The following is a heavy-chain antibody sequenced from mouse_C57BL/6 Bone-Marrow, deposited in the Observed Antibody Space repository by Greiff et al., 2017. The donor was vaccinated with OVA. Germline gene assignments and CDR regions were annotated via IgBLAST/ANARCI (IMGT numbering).Heavy chain of an antibody. D-gene: IGHD1-1*01. V-gene: IGHV7-1*01. CDR3: ARDYGSSYAMDY. J-gene: IGHJ4*01. CDR1: GFTFSDFY. Sequence: EVQVVESGGGLVQSGRSLRLSCATSGFTFSDFYMEWVRQAPGKGLEWIAASRNKANDYTTEYSASVKGRFIVSRDTSQSILYLQMNALRAEDTAIYYCARDYGSSYAMDYWGQGTSVTVSS. CDR2: SRNKANDYTT.